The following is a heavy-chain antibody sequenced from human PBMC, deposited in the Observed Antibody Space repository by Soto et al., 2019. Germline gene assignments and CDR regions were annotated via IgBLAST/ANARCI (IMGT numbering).Heavy chain of an antibody. J-gene: IGHJ3*02. V-gene: IGHV5-51*01. CDR1: GYSFTSYW. D-gene: IGHD2-15*01. CDR3: ARGYCSGGSCQPPDAFDI. CDR2: IYPGDSDT. Sequence: GESLKISCKGSGYSFTSYWIGWVRQMPGKGLEWMGIIYPGDSDTRYSPSFQGQVTISADKSISTAYLQWSSLKASDTAMYYCARGYCSGGSCQPPDAFDIWGQGTMVTVSS.